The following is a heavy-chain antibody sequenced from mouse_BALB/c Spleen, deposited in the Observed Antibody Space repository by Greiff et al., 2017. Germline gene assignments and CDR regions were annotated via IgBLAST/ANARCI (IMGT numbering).Heavy chain of an antibody. J-gene: IGHJ1*01. D-gene: IGHD4-1*01. CDR1: GFTFSSYG. CDR2: INSNGGST. CDR3: ARGGGTSDWYFDD. Sequence: EVKVVESGGGLVQPGGSLKLSCAASGFTFSSYGMSWVRQTPDKRLELVATINSNGGSTYYPDSVKGRFTISRDNAKNTLYLQMSSLKSEDTAMYYYARGGGTSDWYFDDWGAGTTVTVSA. V-gene: IGHV5-6-3*01.